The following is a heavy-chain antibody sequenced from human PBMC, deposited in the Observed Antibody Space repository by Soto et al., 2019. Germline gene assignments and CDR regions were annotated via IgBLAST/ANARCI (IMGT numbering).Heavy chain of an antibody. J-gene: IGHJ4*02. CDR3: AKSAASYYDILPGYYTDYVDY. Sequence: GGSLRLSCAASGFTFSSYSMHWVRQAPGKGLVWVSRINSDGSSTSYADSVKGRFTISRDNAKNTLYLQKNRLRAEDTTVYYCAKSAASYYDILPGYYTDYVDYWGQGTLVTVSS. CDR2: INSDGSST. V-gene: IGHV3-74*01. CDR1: GFTFSSYS. D-gene: IGHD3-9*01.